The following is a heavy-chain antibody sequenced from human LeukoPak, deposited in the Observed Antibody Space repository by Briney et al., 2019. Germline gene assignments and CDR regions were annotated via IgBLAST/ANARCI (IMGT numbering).Heavy chain of an antibody. Sequence: ASVKVSCKVSGYTLIELSMHWVRQAPGKGLEWMGGIDPEDGETIYAQKFQGRVTMTEDTSTGTAYMELGSLRSEDTAVYYCATFPTYTRVYTGYDFDFWGQGTLVTVSS. CDR3: ATFPTYTRVYTGYDFDF. CDR1: GYTLIELS. CDR2: IDPEDGET. J-gene: IGHJ4*02. D-gene: IGHD5-12*01. V-gene: IGHV1-24*01.